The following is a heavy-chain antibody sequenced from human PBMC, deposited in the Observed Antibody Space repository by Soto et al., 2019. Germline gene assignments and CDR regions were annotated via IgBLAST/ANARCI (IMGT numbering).Heavy chain of an antibody. CDR1: GFTLSNTG. CDR2: ISHDGSNT. V-gene: IGHV3-30*18. D-gene: IGHD6-19*01. Sequence: QVQLVASGGGVVQPGRSLRLSCVASGFTLSNTGMHWVRQAPGKGLEWVAMISHDGSNTYYGDSVKGRFTISRDNSWNTLYLQMDSLRPEDTSVYYCAKDWGSSGWFNWFDPWGQGTLVTVSS. CDR3: AKDWGSSGWFNWFDP. J-gene: IGHJ5*02.